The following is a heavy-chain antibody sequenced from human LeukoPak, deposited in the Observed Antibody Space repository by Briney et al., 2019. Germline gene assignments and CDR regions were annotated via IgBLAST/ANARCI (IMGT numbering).Heavy chain of an antibody. CDR2: ISYDGSNK. CDR1: EFTFSSYG. CDR3: AKGLGDSSGWHFDY. J-gene: IGHJ4*02. Sequence: GGSLRLSCAASEFTFSSYGMHWVRQAPGKGLEWVAVISYDGSNKYYADSVKGRFTISRDNSKNTLYLQMNSLRAEDTAVYYCAKGLGDSSGWHFDYWGQGTLVTVSS. V-gene: IGHV3-30*18. D-gene: IGHD6-19*01.